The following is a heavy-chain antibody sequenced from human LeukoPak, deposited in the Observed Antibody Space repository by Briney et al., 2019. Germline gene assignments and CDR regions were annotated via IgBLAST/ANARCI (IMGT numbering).Heavy chain of an antibody. CDR3: ARDLYGDYGIDYFDY. Sequence: GRSLRLSCAASGFTFSSYAMHWVRQAPGKGLEWVAVISYDGSNKYYADSVKGRFTISGDNSKNTLYLQMNSLRAEDTAVYYCARDLYGDYGIDYFDYWGQGTLVTVSS. D-gene: IGHD4-17*01. J-gene: IGHJ4*02. CDR1: GFTFSSYA. V-gene: IGHV3-30-3*01. CDR2: ISYDGSNK.